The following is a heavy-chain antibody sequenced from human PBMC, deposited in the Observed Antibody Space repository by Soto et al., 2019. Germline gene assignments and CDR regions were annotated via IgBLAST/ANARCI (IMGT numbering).Heavy chain of an antibody. J-gene: IGHJ6*02. CDR2: ISSSSSTI. CDR1: GFTFSTYS. CDR3: ARGGHSYCSGTGGYQTLYINYYGMDV. D-gene: IGHD2-2*01. V-gene: IGHV3-48*02. Sequence: WGSLSLSCAASGFTFSTYSMNWVRQAPGKGLEWVSYISSSSSTIYYADSVKGRFTISRDNAKNSQYLQMSSLRDENTARYYCARGGHSYCSGTGGYQTLYINYYGMDVWGQGTTVTVSS.